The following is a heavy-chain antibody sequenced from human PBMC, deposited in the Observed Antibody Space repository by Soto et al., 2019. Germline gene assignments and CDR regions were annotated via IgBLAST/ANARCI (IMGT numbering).Heavy chain of an antibody. V-gene: IGHV4-61*03. CDR1: GGSISSGDYY. J-gene: IGHJ4*02. Sequence: SETLSLTCTVSGGSISSGDYYWSWIRQPPGKGLEWIGNIHYNGNTKYSPSLKSRVTMSVDTSKNHFSLRLISVTAADTAIYFCAREGNLGRWLQPLDFWGQGTLVTVSS. CDR2: IHYNGNT. CDR3: AREGNLGRWLQPLDF. D-gene: IGHD5-12*01.